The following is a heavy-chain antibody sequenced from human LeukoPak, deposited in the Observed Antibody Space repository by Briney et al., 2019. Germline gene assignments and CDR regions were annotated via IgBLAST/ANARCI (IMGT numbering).Heavy chain of an antibody. D-gene: IGHD3-3*01. J-gene: IGHJ6*02. CDR3: ARDRHDSFPMDV. V-gene: IGHV4-31*03. Sequence: TSETLSLTCTVSGASISSGGYYWSWFRQHPGKGLEWIGYVSYSGSTYYNPPLKSRVTISVDTSMNQFSLKLTSVTAAGTAVYYCARDRHDSFPMDVWGQGTTVTVSS. CDR2: VSYSGST. CDR1: GASISSGGYY.